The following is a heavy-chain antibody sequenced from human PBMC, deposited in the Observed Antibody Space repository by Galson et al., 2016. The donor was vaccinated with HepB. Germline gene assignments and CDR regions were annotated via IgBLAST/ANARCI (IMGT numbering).Heavy chain of an antibody. CDR3: ASKVRGLLVY. CDR1: GFTFNIYA. J-gene: IGHJ4*02. V-gene: IGHV3-23*01. Sequence: SLRLSCAASGFTFNIYAMSWVRQAPGKGLEWVAAIAGSGAPTNYADSVKGRFTISRDNSKNTLYLQMNSLRAEDTAVYYCASKVRGLLVYWGQGTLVTVSS. CDR2: IAGSGAPT. D-gene: IGHD2-2*01.